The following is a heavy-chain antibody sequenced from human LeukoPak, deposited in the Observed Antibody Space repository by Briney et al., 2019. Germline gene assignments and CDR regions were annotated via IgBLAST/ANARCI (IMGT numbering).Heavy chain of an antibody. V-gene: IGHV4-4*09. Sequence: SETLSLTCTVSNGSISSYHWSWVRQPPGKGLEWIGYILTSGTTNYNPSLKGRLTISVDTSKNQFTLKLSSVTAADTAVYYCARLRVSGSYLYYFDYWGQGTLVTVSS. J-gene: IGHJ4*02. CDR1: NGSISSYH. D-gene: IGHD1-26*01. CDR3: ARLRVSGSYLYYFDY. CDR2: ILTSGTT.